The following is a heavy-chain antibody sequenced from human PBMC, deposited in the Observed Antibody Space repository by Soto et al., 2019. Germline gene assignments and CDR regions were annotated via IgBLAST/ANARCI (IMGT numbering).Heavy chain of an antibody. CDR3: ARAHTYYDFWSGYSDPDYFDY. Sequence: SVSLRRTCTLSASSINSYYWSCCRYPPEKVLEWIGYTCYSGRTNYNSSLKSRVTISVDTSKNQFSLKLSSVTAADTAVYYCARAHTYYDFWSGYSDPDYFDYWGQGTLVTVS. V-gene: IGHV4-59*01. D-gene: IGHD3-3*01. CDR2: TCYSGRT. J-gene: IGHJ4*02. CDR1: ASSINSYY.